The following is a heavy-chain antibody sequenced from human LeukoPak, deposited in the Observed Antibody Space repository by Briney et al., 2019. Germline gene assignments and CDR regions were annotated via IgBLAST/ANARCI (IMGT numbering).Heavy chain of an antibody. CDR2: INHSGST. Sequence: PSETLSLTCAVYGESFSGYYWSWIRQPPGKGLEWIGEINHSGSTNYNPSLKSRGTISVDTSKNQFSLKLSSVTAADTAVYYCARRPTGTTFWWDYWGQGTLVTVSS. V-gene: IGHV4-34*01. CDR3: ARRPTGTTFWWDY. CDR1: GESFSGYY. J-gene: IGHJ4*02. D-gene: IGHD1-1*01.